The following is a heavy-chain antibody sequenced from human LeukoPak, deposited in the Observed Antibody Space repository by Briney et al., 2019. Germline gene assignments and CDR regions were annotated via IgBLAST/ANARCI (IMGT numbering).Heavy chain of an antibody. J-gene: IGHJ4*02. CDR1: GGSFSGYY. D-gene: IGHD6-19*01. Sequence: SETLSLTCAVYGGSFSGYYWSWIRQPPGKGLEWIGEINHSGSTNYNPSLKSRVTISVDTSKSQFSLKLSSVTAADTAVYYCARYSSGWSYYFDYWGQGTLVTVSS. CDR2: INHSGST. CDR3: ARYSSGWSYYFDY. V-gene: IGHV4-34*01.